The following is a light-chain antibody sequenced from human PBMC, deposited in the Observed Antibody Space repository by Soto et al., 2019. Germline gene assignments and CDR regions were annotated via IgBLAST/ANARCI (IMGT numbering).Light chain of an antibody. CDR2: HAS. V-gene: IGKV3-11*01. CDR1: QTVTN. J-gene: IGKJ4*01. CDR3: QQYSSWLRS. Sequence: EVVLTQSPATLSLSPGEGASLSCRASQTVTNLAWYQHKPGQAPRLLIYHASTRATDIPARFSGSGSGTDFTVSISSLEPEDFAVYYCQQYSSWLRSFGGGTKVEIK.